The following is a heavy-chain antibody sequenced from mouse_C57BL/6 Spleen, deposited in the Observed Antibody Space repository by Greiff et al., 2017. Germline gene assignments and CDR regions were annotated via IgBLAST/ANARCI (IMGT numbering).Heavy chain of an antibody. J-gene: IGHJ2*01. V-gene: IGHV1-54*01. CDR1: GYAFTNYL. D-gene: IGHD2-1*01. Sequence: VQLQQSGAELVRPGTSVKVSCKASGYAFTNYLIEWVKQRPGQGLEWIGVINPGSGGTNYNEKFKGKATLTADKSSSTAYMQLSSLTSEDSAVYFCARSGNSVGDYWGQGTTLTVSS. CDR2: INPGSGGT. CDR3: ARSGNSVGDY.